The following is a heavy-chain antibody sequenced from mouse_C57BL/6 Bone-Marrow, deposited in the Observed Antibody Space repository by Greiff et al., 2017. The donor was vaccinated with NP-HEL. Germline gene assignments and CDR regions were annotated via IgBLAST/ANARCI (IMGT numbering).Heavy chain of an antibody. V-gene: IGHV1-69*01. Sequence: QVQLKQPGAELVMPGASVKLSCKASGYTFTSYWMHWVKQRPGQGLEWIGEIDPSDSYTTYNQKFKGKSTLTVDKSSSTAYMQLSSLTSEDSAVYYGARDYDYDGGFAYWGQGTLVTVSA. J-gene: IGHJ3*01. D-gene: IGHD2-4*01. CDR2: IDPSDSYT. CDR1: GYTFTSYW. CDR3: ARDYDYDGGFAY.